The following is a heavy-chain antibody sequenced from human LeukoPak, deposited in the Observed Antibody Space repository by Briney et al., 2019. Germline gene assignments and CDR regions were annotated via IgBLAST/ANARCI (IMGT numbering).Heavy chain of an antibody. D-gene: IGHD3-3*01. V-gene: IGHV4-31*03. CDR1: GGSISSGGYY. CDR3: ARRYYDFWSGYWYYFDY. Sequence: SETLSLTCTVSGGSISSGGYYWSWIRQHPGKGLEWIGYIYYSGSTYYNPSLKSRVTISVDTSKNQFSLKLSSVTAADTAVYYCARRYYDFWSGYWYYFDYWGQGTLVTVSS. J-gene: IGHJ4*02. CDR2: IYYSGST.